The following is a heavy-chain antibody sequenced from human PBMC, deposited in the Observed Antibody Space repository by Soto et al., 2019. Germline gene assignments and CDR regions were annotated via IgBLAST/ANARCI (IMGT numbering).Heavy chain of an antibody. D-gene: IGHD6-13*01. Sequence: SETLSLTCAVSGDSINTSYWSWIRQPPGKGLEWIGHIFHSGATTYNPSLDSRVSMSVDTSKDQFSLKLNSVDAADTAVYYCAKYRRTEAEGFTLDYWGRGALVTVSS. J-gene: IGHJ4*02. V-gene: IGHV4-59*03. CDR1: GDSINTSY. CDR2: IFHSGAT. CDR3: AKYRRTEAEGFTLDY.